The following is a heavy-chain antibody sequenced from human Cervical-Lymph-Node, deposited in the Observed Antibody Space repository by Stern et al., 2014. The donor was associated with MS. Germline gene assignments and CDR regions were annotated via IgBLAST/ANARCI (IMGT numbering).Heavy chain of an antibody. CDR3: ARAYFDSYGLDV. Sequence: QDQLVQSGADVKKPGASVKVSCKASGYTFSSYGIAWVRQAPGQGLEWMGWISGYDGDTNYAPKLQGRVTLTTDPSTRTAYMEIRSLRFDDTAVYYCARAYFDSYGLDVWGQGTTVTVSS. J-gene: IGHJ6*02. D-gene: IGHD3-9*01. CDR1: GYTFSSYG. V-gene: IGHV1-18*04. CDR2: ISGYDGDT.